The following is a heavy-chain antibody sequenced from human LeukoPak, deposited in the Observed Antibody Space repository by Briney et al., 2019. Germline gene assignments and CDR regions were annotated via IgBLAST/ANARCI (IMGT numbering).Heavy chain of an antibody. CDR2: IDYSGST. CDR1: GGSISSYY. D-gene: IGHD4-17*01. Sequence: SETLSLTCTVSGGSISSYYWSWIPQPPGKGLEWIGYIDYSGSTNYNPSLKSRVIISVDTSKTQFSLKLSSVTAADTAVYYCARHYYSDPFDYWGQGTLVTVSS. CDR3: ARHYYSDPFDY. V-gene: IGHV4-59*01. J-gene: IGHJ4*02.